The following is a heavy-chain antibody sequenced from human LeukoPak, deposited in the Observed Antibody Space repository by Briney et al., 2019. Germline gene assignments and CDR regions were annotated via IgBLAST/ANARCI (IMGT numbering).Heavy chain of an antibody. CDR2: IIPILGIA. V-gene: IGHV1-69*04. D-gene: IGHD1-26*01. J-gene: IGHJ4*02. Sequence: ASVTVSCKASGGTFSSYAISWVRQAPGQGLEWMGRIIPILGIANYAQKFQGRVTITADKSTSTAYMELSSLRSEDTAVYYCARDGGSYDYWGQGTLVTVSA. CDR3: ARDGGSYDY. CDR1: GGTFSSYA.